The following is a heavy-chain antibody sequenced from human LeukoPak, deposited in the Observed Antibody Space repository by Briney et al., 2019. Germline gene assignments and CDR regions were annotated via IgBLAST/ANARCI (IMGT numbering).Heavy chain of an antibody. CDR3: ATEPRWQPSSFDI. V-gene: IGHV3-23*01. CDR2: IRVSDGAR. CDR1: GFTFPTYA. J-gene: IGHJ3*02. D-gene: IGHD5-24*01. Sequence: PGGSLRLSCVASGFTFPTYAMMWVRQAPGKGLEWVSSIRVSDGARFYADSVKGRFTTSRDNPKNTLFLQMNSLKAEDTAAYYCATEPRWQPSSFDIWGHGTMVTVSS.